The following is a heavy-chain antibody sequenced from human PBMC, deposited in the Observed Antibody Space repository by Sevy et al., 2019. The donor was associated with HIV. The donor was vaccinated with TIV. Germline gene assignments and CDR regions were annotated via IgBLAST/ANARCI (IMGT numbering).Heavy chain of an antibody. CDR1: GFTFDNYA. V-gene: IGHV3-23*01. D-gene: IGHD6-19*01. CDR3: AQDQEVTGWYSEFFHH. CDR2: ISGSGEST. Sequence: GGSLRLSCAASGFTFDNYAMNWVRQAPGKGLEWVSGISGSGESTYYVDSVKGRFIISRDSSKNTVYLQMNSLRAEDTAIYYCAQDQEVTGWYSEFFHHWGQGTLVTVSS. J-gene: IGHJ1*01.